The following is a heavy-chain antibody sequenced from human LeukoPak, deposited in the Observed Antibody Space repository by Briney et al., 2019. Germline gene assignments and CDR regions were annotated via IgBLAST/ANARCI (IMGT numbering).Heavy chain of an antibody. J-gene: IGHJ4*02. CDR1: GFAFQSYA. D-gene: IGHD2-8*01. CDR2: ILSDGTTV. Sequence: TGGSLRLSCAASGFAFQSYALRWLRQAPGKGLEWVSGILSDGTTVGYADSVRGRFTISRDNAKNSLYLQMNSLRTEDSALYYCTADDAGDLDYWGQGSLVTVSS. V-gene: IGHV3-9*01. CDR3: TADDAGDLDY.